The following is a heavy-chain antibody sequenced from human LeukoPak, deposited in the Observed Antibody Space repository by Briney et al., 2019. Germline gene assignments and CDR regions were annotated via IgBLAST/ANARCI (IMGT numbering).Heavy chain of an antibody. J-gene: IGHJ6*03. V-gene: IGHV1-3*03. CDR3: AREGMTTVTTYYYYYMDV. Sequence: ASVKVSCKASGYTFTSYAMHWVRQAPGRRLEWMGWINAGNGNTKYSQEFQGRVTITRDTSASTAYMELSSLRSEDMAVYYCAREGMTTVTTYYYYYMDVWGKGTTVTVSS. CDR1: GYTFTSYA. CDR2: INAGNGNT. D-gene: IGHD4-17*01.